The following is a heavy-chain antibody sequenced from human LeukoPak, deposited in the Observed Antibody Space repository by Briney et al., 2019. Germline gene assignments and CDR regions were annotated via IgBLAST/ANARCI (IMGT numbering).Heavy chain of an antibody. V-gene: IGHV4-39*01. CDR2: LYHSGSP. Sequence: PSETLSLTCTVSGRSISSSSYYWPWIRQSPGKGLKWFGSLYHSGSPYNTPSPRRRVTISVDTSIHPFSVKLSSVTAADTAVYYCARSFQRDGYNDYWGQGTLVTVSS. CDR3: ARSFQRDGYNDY. J-gene: IGHJ4*02. CDR1: GRSISSSSYY. D-gene: IGHD5-24*01.